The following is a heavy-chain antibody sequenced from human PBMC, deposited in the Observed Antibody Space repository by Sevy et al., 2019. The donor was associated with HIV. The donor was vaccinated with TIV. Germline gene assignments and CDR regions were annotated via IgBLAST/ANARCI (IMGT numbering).Heavy chain of an antibody. D-gene: IGHD2-8*01. Sequence: GRSLRLSCAVSGFNFNIYSMSWVRQAPGKGLEWVSTLSFGCGKINYADSVKGRFIISRDDSKNTLYLQMNSLRAEDTAVYFCAGEGCTRPQDYWGQGTLVTVSS. CDR2: LSFGCGKI. CDR3: AGEGCTRPQDY. CDR1: GFNFNIYS. J-gene: IGHJ4*02. V-gene: IGHV3-23*01.